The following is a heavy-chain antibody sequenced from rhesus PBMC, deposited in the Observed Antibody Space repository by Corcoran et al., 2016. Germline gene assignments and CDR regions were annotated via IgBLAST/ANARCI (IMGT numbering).Heavy chain of an antibody. Sequence: QVQLQESGPGLVKPSETLSLTCAVSGGSFSSYWWSWIRQPPGKGLEWIGEINGNSGSTNYNPSLKSRVTISKDESKNQFSLKLGSVTAADTAVYYCASGGYYEDDYGYYLRGYFEFWGQGALVTVSS. J-gene: IGHJ1*01. D-gene: IGHD3-9*01. V-gene: IGHV4-80*01. CDR2: INGNSGST. CDR1: GGSFSSYW. CDR3: ASGGYYEDDYGYYLRGYFEF.